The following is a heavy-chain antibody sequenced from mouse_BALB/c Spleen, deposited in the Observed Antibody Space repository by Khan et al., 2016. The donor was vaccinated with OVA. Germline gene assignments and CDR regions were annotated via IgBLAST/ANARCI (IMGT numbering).Heavy chain of an antibody. V-gene: IGHV1-77*01. Sequence: QVQLKQSGAELAKPGASVKMSCKASGYTFINYWILWIKQRPGQGLEWIGRIGPGSSNAYYNDMFKGKATLTVDTSSNTAYIQLSSLSSEDSAVYFCARENYYGRGCYAMDYWGQGASVTVSA. CDR2: IGPGSSNA. D-gene: IGHD1-1*01. CDR1: GYTFINYW. CDR3: ARENYYGRGCYAMDY. J-gene: IGHJ4*01.